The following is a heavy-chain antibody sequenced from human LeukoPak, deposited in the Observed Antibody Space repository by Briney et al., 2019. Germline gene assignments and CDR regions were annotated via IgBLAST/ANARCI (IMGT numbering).Heavy chain of an antibody. CDR2: IWYDGSNK. Sequence: GGSLRLSCEASGFTLNNYAMHWVRQAPGKGRDWVAVIWYDGSNKYYADSVKGRFTISRDKSKSTLYLQMNSLSAEANAVSYCASVGGTAAAGTWLYYYGIDVWGQGTTVTVSS. V-gene: IGHV3-33*08. CDR1: GFTLNNYA. CDR3: ASVGGTAAAGTWLYYYGIDV. J-gene: IGHJ6*02. D-gene: IGHD6-13*01.